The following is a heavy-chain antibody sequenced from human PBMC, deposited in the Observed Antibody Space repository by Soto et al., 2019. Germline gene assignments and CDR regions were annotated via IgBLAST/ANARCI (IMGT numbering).Heavy chain of an antibody. Sequence: SVWVSCKASGGTFSSYAISWVRQAPGQGLEWMGGIIPIFGKANYAQKLQGRVTITADASTSTTYMELSSLRSEDTAVYYCARFGVGHTAMVSYDYGMDVWG. V-gene: IGHV1-69*01. D-gene: IGHD5-18*01. CDR1: GGTFSSYA. J-gene: IGHJ6*02. CDR2: IIPIFGKA. CDR3: ARFGVGHTAMVSYDYGMDV.